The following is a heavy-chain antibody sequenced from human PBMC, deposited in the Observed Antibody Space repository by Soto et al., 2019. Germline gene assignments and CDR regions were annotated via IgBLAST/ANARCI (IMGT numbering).Heavy chain of an antibody. CDR2: ISGSVSST. CDR3: AKSGGYSYGLVDY. V-gene: IGHV3-23*01. CDR1: GFTFSSYA. D-gene: IGHD5-18*01. Sequence: GGSLRLSCAASGFTFSSYAMSWVRQAPGKGLEWVSAISGSVSSTYYADSVKGRFTISRDNSKNTLYLQMNSLRAEDTAVYYCAKSGGYSYGLVDYWGQGTLVTVSS. J-gene: IGHJ4*02.